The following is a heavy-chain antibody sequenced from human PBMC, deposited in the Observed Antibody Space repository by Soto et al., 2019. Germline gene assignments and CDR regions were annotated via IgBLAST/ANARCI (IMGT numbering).Heavy chain of an antibody. D-gene: IGHD1-26*01. Sequence: PGGSLRLSCAASGLTFSSYWMHWVRQAPGKGLVWVSRINSDGSSTSYADSVKGRFTISRDNAKNTLYLQMNSLRAEDTAVYYCASFSGSYYNAFDIWGQGTMVTVS. CDR2: INSDGSST. V-gene: IGHV3-74*01. CDR3: ASFSGSYYNAFDI. J-gene: IGHJ3*02. CDR1: GLTFSSYW.